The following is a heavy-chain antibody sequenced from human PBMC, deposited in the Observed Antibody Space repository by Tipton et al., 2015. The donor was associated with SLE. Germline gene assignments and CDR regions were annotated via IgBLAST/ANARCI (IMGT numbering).Heavy chain of an antibody. D-gene: IGHD3-9*01. V-gene: IGHV3-21*04. CDR1: GFTFSSYS. Sequence: SLRLSCAASGFTFSSYSMNWVRQAPGKGLEWVSSISTTNYTYYADSVKGRFTISRDNSKNTLYLQMNSLRAEDTAVYYCANYDILTGYLDYWGQGTLVTVSS. J-gene: IGHJ4*02. CDR2: ISTTNYT. CDR3: ANYDILTGYLDY.